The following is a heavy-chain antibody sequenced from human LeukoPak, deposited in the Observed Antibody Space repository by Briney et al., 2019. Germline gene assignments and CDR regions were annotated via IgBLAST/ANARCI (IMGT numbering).Heavy chain of an antibody. V-gene: IGHV4-34*01. J-gene: IGHJ6*03. CDR2: INHSGST. CDR3: ARGPLRGYSGYGYYYYYMDV. D-gene: IGHD5-12*01. Sequence: PGGSLRLSCAASGFTFSSYAMSWVRQPPGKGLEWIGEINHSGSTNYNPSLKSRVTISVDTSKNQFSLKLSSVTAADTAVYYCARGPLRGYSGYGYYYYYMDVWGKGTTVTVSS. CDR1: GFTFSSYA.